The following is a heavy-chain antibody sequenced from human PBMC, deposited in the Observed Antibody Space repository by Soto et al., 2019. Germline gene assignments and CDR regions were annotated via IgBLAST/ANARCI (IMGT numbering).Heavy chain of an antibody. CDR3: ARGPVAAYWFDP. D-gene: IGHD6-6*01. V-gene: IGHV1-8*01. CDR1: GYTFTSYD. Sequence: ASVKVSCKASGYTFTSYDINWVRQATGQGLEWMGWMNPNSGNTGYAQKFQGRVTMTRNTSISTAYMELSSLRSEDTAVYYCARGPVAAYWFDPWGQGTLVTVS. J-gene: IGHJ5*02. CDR2: MNPNSGNT.